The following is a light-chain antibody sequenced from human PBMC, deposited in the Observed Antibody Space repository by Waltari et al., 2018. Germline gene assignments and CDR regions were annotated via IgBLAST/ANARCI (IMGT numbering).Light chain of an antibody. J-gene: IGKJ2*01. CDR2: KAS. Sequence: DIQMTQSPSTLSASVGDTVTFTCRASESVSTWLARYQRGPGKAPKLPIFKASYLETGVPARFCGSGSGPEFILTIRRLRPDDSATYYCQQYSTYYPFGQGTTLEIK. V-gene: IGKV1-5*03. CDR1: ESVSTW. CDR3: QQYSTYYP.